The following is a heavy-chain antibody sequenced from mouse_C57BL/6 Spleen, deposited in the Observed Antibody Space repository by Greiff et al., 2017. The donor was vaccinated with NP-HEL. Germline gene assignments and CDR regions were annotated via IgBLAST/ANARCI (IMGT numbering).Heavy chain of an antibody. D-gene: IGHD1-1*01. CDR3: ARSPYYYGSSYWAMDY. CDR1: GFTFSDYG. J-gene: IGHJ4*01. CDR2: ISSGSSTI. V-gene: IGHV5-17*01. Sequence: EVKLVESGGGLVKPGGSLKLSCAASGFTFSDYGMHWVRQAPEKGLEWVAYISSGSSTIYYADTVKGRFTISRDNAKNTLFLQMTSLRSEDTAMYYCARSPYYYGSSYWAMDYWGQGTSVTVSS.